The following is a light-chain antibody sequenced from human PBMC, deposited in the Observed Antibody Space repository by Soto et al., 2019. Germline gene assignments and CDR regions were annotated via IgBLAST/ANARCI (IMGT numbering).Light chain of an antibody. CDR3: SSYTISSTVV. CDR1: SSNLGSNS. J-gene: IGLJ2*01. Sequence: QSVLTQPPSASGTPGQRVTISCSGSSSNLGSNSVNWYQQVPGTAPKLLISSDNQRPSGVPDRFSGSKSGNTASLTISGLQAEDEADYYCSSYTISSTVVFGGGTKLTVL. CDR2: SDN. V-gene: IGLV1-44*01.